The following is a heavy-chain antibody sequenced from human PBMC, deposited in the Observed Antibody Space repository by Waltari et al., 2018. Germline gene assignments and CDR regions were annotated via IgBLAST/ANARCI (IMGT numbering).Heavy chain of an antibody. CDR3: ARRAWGSGWSY. CDR1: GGSISSSSNYY. CDR2: IDYNGST. J-gene: IGHJ4*02. D-gene: IGHD6-19*01. V-gene: IGHV4-39*01. Sequence: QLQLQESGPGLVKPSETLSLTCTVSGGSISSSSNYYWGWVRQPPGNGLEWIGSIDYNGSTYYNPSLKSRVTISVDTSKNQFSLKLSSVTAADTVVYYCARRAWGSGWSYWGQGTLVAVSS.